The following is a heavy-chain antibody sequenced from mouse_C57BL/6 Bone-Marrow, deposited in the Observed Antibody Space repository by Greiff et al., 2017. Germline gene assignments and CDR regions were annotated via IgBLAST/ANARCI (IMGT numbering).Heavy chain of an antibody. CDR1: GFTFSSYA. D-gene: IGHD3-2*02. Sequence: EVHLVESGGGLVKPGGSLKLSCAASGFTFSSYAMSWVRQTPEKRLEWVATISDGGSYTYYPDNVKGRFTISRDNAKNNLYLQMSHLKSEDTAMYYCAREGSSGPDYWGKGTTLTVSS. J-gene: IGHJ2*01. V-gene: IGHV5-4*01. CDR2: ISDGGSYT. CDR3: AREGSSGPDY.